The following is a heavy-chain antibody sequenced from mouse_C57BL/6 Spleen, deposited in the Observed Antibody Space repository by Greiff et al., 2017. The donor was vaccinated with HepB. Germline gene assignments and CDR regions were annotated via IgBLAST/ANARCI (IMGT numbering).Heavy chain of an antibody. V-gene: IGHV1-69*01. CDR1: GYTFTSYW. Sequence: QVQLQQPGAELVMPGASVKLSCKASGYTFTSYWMHWVKQRPGQGLEWIGKIDPSDIYTNYNQKFKGKSTLTVAKSSSTAYMQLSSLTSEDSAVYYCARLGAFDYWGQGTTLTVSS. J-gene: IGHJ2*01. CDR2: IDPSDIYT. CDR3: ARLGAFDY. D-gene: IGHD2-14*01.